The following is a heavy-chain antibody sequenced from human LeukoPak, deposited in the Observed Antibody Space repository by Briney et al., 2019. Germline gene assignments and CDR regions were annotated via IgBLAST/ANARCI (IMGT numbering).Heavy chain of an antibody. J-gene: IGHJ6*02. D-gene: IGHD2-15*01. CDR3: ARITGYCSGGSCYYYGMDV. CDR2: IIPILGIA. CDR1: GGTFSSYA. Sequence: SVKVSCKASGGTFSSYAISWVRQAPGQGLEWMGRIIPILGIANYAQKFQGRVTITADKSTSTAYMELSSLRSEDTAVYYCARITGYCSGGSCYYYGMDVWGQGTTGTVSS. V-gene: IGHV1-69*04.